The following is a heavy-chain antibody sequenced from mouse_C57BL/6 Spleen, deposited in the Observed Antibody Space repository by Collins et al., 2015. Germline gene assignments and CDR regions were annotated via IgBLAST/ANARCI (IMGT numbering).Heavy chain of an antibody. J-gene: IGHJ2*01. CDR2: IWGDGST. CDR3: AKGGYSNLFDY. Sequence: QVQLKESGPGLVAPSQSLSITCTVVRVLINQLWCKLGSPASRKGLEWLGVIWGDGSTNYHSALISRLSISKDNSKSQVFLKLNSLQTDDTATYYCAKGGYSNLFDYWGQGTTLTVSS. V-gene: IGHV2-3*01. CDR1: VLINQLW. D-gene: IGHD2-5*01.